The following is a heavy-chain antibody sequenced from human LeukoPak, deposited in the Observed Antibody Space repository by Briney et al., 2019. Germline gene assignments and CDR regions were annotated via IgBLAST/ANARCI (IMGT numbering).Heavy chain of an antibody. CDR1: GYTFTGYH. CDR2: INPNSGVT. Sequence: AASVNVSCKASGYTFTGYHIHWVRQAPGQGLEWMGWINPNSGVTNYAQKFQGRVTMTRDTSISTAYMELSRLTSEDTAVYYCASRDGPQGAFDYWGQGTLVTVSS. D-gene: IGHD5-24*01. V-gene: IGHV1-2*02. CDR3: ASRDGPQGAFDY. J-gene: IGHJ4*02.